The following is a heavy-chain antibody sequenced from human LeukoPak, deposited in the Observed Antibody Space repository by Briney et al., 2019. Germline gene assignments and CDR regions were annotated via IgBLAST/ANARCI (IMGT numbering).Heavy chain of an antibody. J-gene: IGHJ4*02. CDR1: GYTFTSYY. Sequence: ASVKVSCKASGYTFTSYYMHWVRQAPGQGLEWMGIINPSGGSTSYAQKFQGRVTMTRDTSTSTVYMELSSLRSEDTAVYYCAREGAIIAVAGTGFDYWGQGTLVTVSS. CDR2: INPSGGST. V-gene: IGHV1-46*03. D-gene: IGHD6-19*01. CDR3: AREGAIIAVAGTGFDY.